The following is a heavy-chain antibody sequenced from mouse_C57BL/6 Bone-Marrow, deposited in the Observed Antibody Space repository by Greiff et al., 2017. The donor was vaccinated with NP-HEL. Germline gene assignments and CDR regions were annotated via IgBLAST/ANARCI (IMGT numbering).Heavy chain of an antibody. J-gene: IGHJ4*01. V-gene: IGHV14-4*01. Sequence: VQLKESGAELVRPGASVKLSCTASGFNIKDDYMHWVKQRPEQGLEWIGWIDPENGDTEYASKFQGKATITADTSSNTAYLQLSSLTSEDTAVYYCTTPFTTVVATLDYYAMDYWGQGTSVTVSS. CDR3: TTPFTTVVATLDYYAMDY. D-gene: IGHD1-1*01. CDR2: IDPENGDT. CDR1: GFNIKDDY.